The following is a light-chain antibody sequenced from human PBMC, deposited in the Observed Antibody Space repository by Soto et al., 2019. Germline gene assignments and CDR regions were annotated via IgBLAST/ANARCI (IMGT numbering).Light chain of an antibody. V-gene: IGLV2-14*01. Sequence: QSVLTQPASVSGSLGQSITISCTGTSSDVGGYKYVSWYQQHPGKAPKLIIYEVSNRPSGVSDRFSASKSGNTASLTISGLQAVDEDDYYCNSYTNDTAIEVFGNGTKVTVL. CDR3: NSYTNDTAIEV. CDR2: EVS. CDR1: SSDVGGYKY. J-gene: IGLJ1*01.